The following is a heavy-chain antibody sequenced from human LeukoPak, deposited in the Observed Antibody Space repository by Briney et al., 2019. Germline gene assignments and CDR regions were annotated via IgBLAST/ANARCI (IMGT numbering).Heavy chain of an antibody. CDR1: GFTFVNAW. Sequence: PGGSLRLSCAASGFTFVNAWMSWVRQAPGKGLEWAGRLKSKTDGGTTDYTAPVKGRFTISGDDSKNTLYLQMNSLKTEDTAIYYCTTYYYGSGSFQHWGQGTLVTVSS. J-gene: IGHJ1*01. V-gene: IGHV3-15*01. CDR2: LKSKTDGGTT. D-gene: IGHD3-10*01. CDR3: TTYYYGSGSFQH.